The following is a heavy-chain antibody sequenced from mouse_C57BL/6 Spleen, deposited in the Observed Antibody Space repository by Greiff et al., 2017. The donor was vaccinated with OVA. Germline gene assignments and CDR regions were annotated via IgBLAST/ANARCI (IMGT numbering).Heavy chain of an antibody. J-gene: IGHJ4*01. D-gene: IGHD3-2*02. CDR3: ARLRLRAMDY. CDR2: IYPGDGDT. V-gene: IGHV1-80*01. Sequence: VQLQESGAELVKPGASVKISCKASGYAFSSYWMNWVKQRPGKGLEWIGQIYPGDGDTNYNGKFKGKATLTADKSSSTAYMQLSRLTSEDSAVYICARLRLRAMDYWGQGTSVTVSS. CDR1: GYAFSSYW.